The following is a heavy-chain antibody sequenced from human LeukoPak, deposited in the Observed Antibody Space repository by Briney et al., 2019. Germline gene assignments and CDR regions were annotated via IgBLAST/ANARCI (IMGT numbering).Heavy chain of an antibody. D-gene: IGHD4-17*01. Sequence: LRLSCTASGFTFGDYAMSWFRQPPGKGLEWIGEINHSGSTNYNPSLKSRVTISVDTSKNQFSLKLSSVTAADTAVYYCARSPYGDYRRVGDYWGQGTLVTVSS. V-gene: IGHV4-34*01. CDR3: ARSPYGDYRRVGDY. CDR1: GFTFGDYA. CDR2: INHSGST. J-gene: IGHJ4*02.